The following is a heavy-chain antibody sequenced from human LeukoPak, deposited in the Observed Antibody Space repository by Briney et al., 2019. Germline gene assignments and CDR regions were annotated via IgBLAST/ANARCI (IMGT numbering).Heavy chain of an antibody. V-gene: IGHV1-2*02. CDR2: INPSSGGT. CDR3: AGGSSYYFFDY. CDR1: GNTFPGNY. J-gene: IGHJ4*02. Sequence: ASVKVSCKASGNTFPGNYLHWVRQAPGQGPEWMGWINPSSGGTNPAQKFQGRVAMTRDTSISTVYIQLKRLTSDDTAVYYCAGGSSYYFFDYLGPGSPGHRLL. D-gene: IGHD6-13*01.